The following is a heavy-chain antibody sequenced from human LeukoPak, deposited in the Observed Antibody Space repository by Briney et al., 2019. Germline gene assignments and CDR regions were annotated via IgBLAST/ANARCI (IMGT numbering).Heavy chain of an antibody. D-gene: IGHD2-15*01. J-gene: IGHJ4*02. Sequence: ASVKVSCKASGYTFTSYRISWVRQAPGQGLEWMGWVSAYADNTNYVQKLQGRVTMTTDTSTSTAYMELRSLRSDDTAVYYCARDCIGCHGFDYWGQGTLVTVSS. V-gene: IGHV1-18*01. CDR2: VSAYADNT. CDR3: ARDCIGCHGFDY. CDR1: GYTFTSYR.